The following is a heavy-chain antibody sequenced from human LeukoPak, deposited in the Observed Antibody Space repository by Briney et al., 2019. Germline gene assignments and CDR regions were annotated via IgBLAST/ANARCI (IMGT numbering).Heavy chain of an antibody. CDR1: GFTFTSSA. D-gene: IGHD3-3*01. CDR3: AAAHYDFWSGLNSFGY. Sequence: SVKVSCKASGFTFTSSAMQWVRQARGQRLEWIGWIVVGSGSTNYAQKFQERVTITRDMSTSTAYMELSSLRSEDTAVYYCAAAHYDFWSGLNSFGYWGQGTLVTVSS. CDR2: IVVGSGST. V-gene: IGHV1-58*02. J-gene: IGHJ4*02.